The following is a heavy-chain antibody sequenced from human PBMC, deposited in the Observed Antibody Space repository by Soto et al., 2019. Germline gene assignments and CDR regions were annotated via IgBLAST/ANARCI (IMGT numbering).Heavy chain of an antibody. D-gene: IGHD5-12*01. Sequence: QVQLVQSGAEVKKPGASVKVSCKTSGYSFSEFRMHWLRQAPGQGLEWMGWVNPINGNTNFAQDFQGRVTMTRDASTKTVYMELRSLTSDDMFTVYCAREKWHFVYWGQGTGIAV. CDR2: VNPINGNT. CDR1: GYSFSEFR. V-gene: IGHV1-2*02. J-gene: IGHJ4*02. CDR3: AREKWHFVY.